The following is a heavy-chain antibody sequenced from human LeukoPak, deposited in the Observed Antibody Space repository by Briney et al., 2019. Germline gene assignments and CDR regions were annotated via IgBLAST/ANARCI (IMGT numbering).Heavy chain of an antibody. J-gene: IGHJ4*02. V-gene: IGHV1-69*05. CDR3: SIMITFGGVIVPSYFDY. D-gene: IGHD3-16*02. CDR1: GGTFSSYA. CDR2: IIPIFGTA. Sequence: SVKVSCKASGGTFSSYAISWVRQTPGQGLEWMGGIIPIFGTANYAQKFQGRVTITTDESTSTAYMELSSLRSEDTAVYYCSIMITFGGVIVPSYFDYSGQGTPVTVSS.